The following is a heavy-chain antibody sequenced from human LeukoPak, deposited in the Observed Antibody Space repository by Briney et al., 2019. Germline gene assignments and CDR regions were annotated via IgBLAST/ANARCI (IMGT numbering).Heavy chain of an antibody. J-gene: IGHJ4*02. CDR1: GLIFSNFG. D-gene: IGHD3-22*01. V-gene: IGHV3-30*02. Sequence: GGSLRLSCAASGLIFSNFGMHWVRQAPGKGLEWVAFIRYDGSNKYYADSVKGRFTISRDNAKNSLYLQMNSLRAEDTAVYYCARDYPMIVALFDYWGQGTLVTVSS. CDR3: ARDYPMIVALFDY. CDR2: IRYDGSNK.